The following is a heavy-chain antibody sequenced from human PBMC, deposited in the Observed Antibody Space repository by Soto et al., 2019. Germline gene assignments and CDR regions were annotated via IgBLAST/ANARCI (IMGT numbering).Heavy chain of an antibody. D-gene: IGHD3-16*02. CDR2: IYYSGST. CDR1: GGSISSYY. V-gene: IGHV4-59*01. J-gene: IGHJ5*02. Sequence: ASETLSVTCTVSGGSISSYYWSWIRQPPGKGLEWIGYIYYSGSTNYNPSLKSRVTISVDTSKNQFSLKLSSVTAADTAVYYCARDVGYDYIWGSYRYHWFDPWGQGTLVTVSS. CDR3: ARDVGYDYIWGSYRYHWFDP.